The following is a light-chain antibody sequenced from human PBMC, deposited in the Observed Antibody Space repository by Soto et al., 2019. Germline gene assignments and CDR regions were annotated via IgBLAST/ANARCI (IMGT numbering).Light chain of an antibody. J-gene: IGKJ1*01. CDR3: QQSYSTPQT. CDR2: AAS. V-gene: IGKV1-39*01. Sequence: DIQMRQAPSDLFASVGDRDTNTCRASQSISKYLNWYQQKTGKAPKIMIYAASSLQTGVPSRLSGSVCGKDFTLTISSLQPEDVATYYGQQSYSTPQTFGQGTKVDI. CDR1: QSISKY.